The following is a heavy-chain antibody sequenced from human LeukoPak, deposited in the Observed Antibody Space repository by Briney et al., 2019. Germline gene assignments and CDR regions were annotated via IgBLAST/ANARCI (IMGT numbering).Heavy chain of an antibody. J-gene: IGHJ4*02. Sequence: ASVKVSCKACGYTFTDYYIHWVRQAPGQGLEWLGWINPNSGGTNSPRKFQGRVTMTGDTSISTAYMEVSSLRSDDTAVYYCARYGVPDWNYLDYWGQGTLVTVSS. D-gene: IGHD3-9*01. CDR2: INPNSGGT. V-gene: IGHV1-2*02. CDR3: ARYGVPDWNYLDY. CDR1: GYTFTDYY.